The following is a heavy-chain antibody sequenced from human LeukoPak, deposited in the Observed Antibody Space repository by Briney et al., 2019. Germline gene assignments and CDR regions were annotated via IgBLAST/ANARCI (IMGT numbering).Heavy chain of an antibody. V-gene: IGHV3-30*04. Sequence: PGGSLRLSCAASGFTFSSYAMHWVRQAPGKGLEWVAVISYDGSNKYYADSVKGRFTISRDNSKNTLYLQMNSLRAEDTAVYYCARSRPYCGGEVCSPSDYWGQGTLVTVSS. CDR2: ISYDGSNK. CDR1: GFTFSSYA. CDR3: ARSRPYCGGEVCSPSDY. J-gene: IGHJ4*02. D-gene: IGHD2-21*01.